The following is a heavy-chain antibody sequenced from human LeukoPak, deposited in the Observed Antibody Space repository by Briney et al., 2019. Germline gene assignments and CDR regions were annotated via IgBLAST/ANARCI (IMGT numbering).Heavy chain of an antibody. D-gene: IGHD6-13*01. Sequence: SETLSLTCTVSGGSISSYYWSWIRQPPGKGLEWIGYIYYSGSTNYNPSLKSRVTISVDTSKNHFSLILSSVTAADTAVYYCARGIAAAGTDYWGQGTLVTVSS. V-gene: IGHV4-59*01. CDR3: ARGIAAAGTDY. J-gene: IGHJ4*02. CDR2: IYYSGST. CDR1: GGSISSYY.